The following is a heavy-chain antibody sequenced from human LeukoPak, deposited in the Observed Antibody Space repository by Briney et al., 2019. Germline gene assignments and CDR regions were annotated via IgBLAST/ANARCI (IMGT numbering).Heavy chain of an antibody. CDR1: GYTFTGYY. Sequence: AAVKVSCKASGYTFTGYYMHWVRQAPGQGLEWMGWINPNSGGTNYAQKFQGRVTMTRDTSISTAYMELSRLRSDDTAVYYCARLHVIAAADENWFDPWGQGTLVTVSS. V-gene: IGHV1-2*02. J-gene: IGHJ5*02. D-gene: IGHD6-13*01. CDR2: INPNSGGT. CDR3: ARLHVIAAADENWFDP.